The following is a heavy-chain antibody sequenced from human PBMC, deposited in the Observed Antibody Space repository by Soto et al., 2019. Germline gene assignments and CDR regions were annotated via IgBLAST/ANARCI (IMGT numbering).Heavy chain of an antibody. V-gene: IGHV1-18*01. CDR3: ASESPPADY. J-gene: IGHJ4*02. Sequence: QVQLVQSGDEVKKPGASVKDSCKASGYTFNSYGISWMRQAPGQGLEWMGWISAYNDNTNYAQNLQGRVTMTTDTSTSTAYMELRSLRSDDTAVYYCASESPPADYWGQGTLVTVSS. CDR1: GYTFNSYG. CDR2: ISAYNDNT.